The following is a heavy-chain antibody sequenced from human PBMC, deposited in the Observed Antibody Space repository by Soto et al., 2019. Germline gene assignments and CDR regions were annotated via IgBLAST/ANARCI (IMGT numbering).Heavy chain of an antibody. Sequence: QVQLVQSGAEVKKPGSSVKVSCKASGGTFSSYTISWVRQAPGQGLEWMGRIIPILGIANYAQKFQGRVTITADKSTSTAYMELSSLRSEYTALYYCARDGERYCSSTSCTIDYWGQGTLVTVSS. CDR3: ARDGERYCSSTSCTIDY. J-gene: IGHJ4*02. D-gene: IGHD2-2*01. V-gene: IGHV1-69*08. CDR1: GGTFSSYT. CDR2: IIPILGIA.